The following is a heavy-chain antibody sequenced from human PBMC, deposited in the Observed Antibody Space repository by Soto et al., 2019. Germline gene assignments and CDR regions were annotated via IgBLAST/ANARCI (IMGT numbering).Heavy chain of an antibody. CDR3: ARRFSSSSFYFDY. Sequence: EVQLLESGGGLVQPGGSLRLSCAASGFPFSSYAMSWVRHAPDKGLEWVSAIDFTGAGTYYADSVKGRFTISRDNSKNTLYLQMSRLRAEDTAVYFCARRFSSSSFYFDYWGQGTLVTVSS. CDR2: IDFTGAGT. CDR1: GFPFSSYA. V-gene: IGHV3-23*01. D-gene: IGHD6-6*01. J-gene: IGHJ4*02.